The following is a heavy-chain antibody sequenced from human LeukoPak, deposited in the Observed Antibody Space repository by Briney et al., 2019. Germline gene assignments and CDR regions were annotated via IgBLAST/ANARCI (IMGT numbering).Heavy chain of an antibody. CDR3: AKDFWIVYYLLSD. D-gene: IGHD3-3*01. CDR1: GFTFSSNY. V-gene: IGHV3-74*01. CDR2: ISSDGSET. J-gene: IGHJ4*02. Sequence: GGSLRLSCAASGFTFSSNYMHWVRQAPGKGLVWVSRISSDGSETTYADSVKGRLTISRDNAKNTLLLQMNSLRAEDTAIYYCAKDFWIVYYLLSDWGKGPLVTVS.